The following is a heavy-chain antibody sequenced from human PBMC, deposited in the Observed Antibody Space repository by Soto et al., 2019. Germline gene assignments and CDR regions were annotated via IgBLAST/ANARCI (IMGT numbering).Heavy chain of an antibody. CDR3: ARGGGYYGVLFDY. CDR2: ILYSGTT. D-gene: IGHD4-17*01. CDR1: GGAISSSSYF. V-gene: IGHV4-39*01. J-gene: IGHJ4*02. Sequence: QLQLQESGPGLLRPSETLSLTCNVSGGAISSSSYFWGWVRQPPGKTLEWIGHILYSGTTHYNESLKSRGTISVDTSKTQFSLRLHSVTPADTAVYYCARGGGYYGVLFDYWGQGTLVPVSS.